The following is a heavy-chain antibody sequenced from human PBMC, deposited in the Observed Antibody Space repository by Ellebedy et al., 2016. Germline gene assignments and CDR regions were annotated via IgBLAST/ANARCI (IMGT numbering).Heavy chain of an antibody. V-gene: IGHV3-11*01. CDR1: GFTFSDYY. Sequence: GESLKISCAASGFTFSDYYMSWIRQAPGKGLEWVSYISSSGSTIYYADSVKGRFTISRDNAKNSLYLQMNSLRAEDTAVYYCARDNLEGYYYGSGDYYYGMDVWGQGTTVTVSS. CDR2: ISSSGSTI. CDR3: ARDNLEGYYYGSGDYYYGMDV. D-gene: IGHD3-10*01. J-gene: IGHJ6*02.